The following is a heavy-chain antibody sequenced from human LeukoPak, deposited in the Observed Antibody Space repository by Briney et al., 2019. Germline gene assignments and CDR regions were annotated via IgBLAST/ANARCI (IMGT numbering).Heavy chain of an antibody. CDR1: GGSISSYY. CDR2: IYYSGST. CDR3: AREYSSSWYGWFDP. D-gene: IGHD6-13*01. V-gene: IGHV4-59*01. J-gene: IGHJ5*02. Sequence: SETLSLTCTVSGGSISSYYWSWIRQPPGKGLEWIGYIYYSGSTNYNPSLKGRVTISVDTSKNQFSLKLSSVTAADTAVYYCAREYSSSWYGWFDPWGQGTLVTVSS.